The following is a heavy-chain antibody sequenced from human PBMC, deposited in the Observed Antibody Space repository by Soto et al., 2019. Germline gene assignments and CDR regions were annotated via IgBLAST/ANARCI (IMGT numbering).Heavy chain of an antibody. D-gene: IGHD3-22*01. J-gene: IGHJ3*02. V-gene: IGHV3-23*01. Sequence: GGSLRLSCAASGFTFSSYAMSWVRQAPGKGLEWVSAISGSGGSTYYADSVKGRFTISRDNSKNTLYLQMNSLRAEDTAVYYCLPTPAGPQVTMIPPGAFDIWGQGTMVTVSS. CDR1: GFTFSSYA. CDR2: ISGSGGST. CDR3: LPTPAGPQVTMIPPGAFDI.